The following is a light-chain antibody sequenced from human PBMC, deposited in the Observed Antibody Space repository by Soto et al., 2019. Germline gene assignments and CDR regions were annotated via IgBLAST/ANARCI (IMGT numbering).Light chain of an antibody. CDR3: QQYNKWPPYT. J-gene: IGKJ2*01. Sequence: EIVMTQSPANLSVSPGERATLSCRASQSVSSNLAWYQQKPGQGPRLLIYGASTRATSIRARFSGSGSGTEFPVTINSLHSEDFAVYYCQQYNKWPPYTFGQGTQLEIK. V-gene: IGKV3-15*01. CDR2: GAS. CDR1: QSVSSN.